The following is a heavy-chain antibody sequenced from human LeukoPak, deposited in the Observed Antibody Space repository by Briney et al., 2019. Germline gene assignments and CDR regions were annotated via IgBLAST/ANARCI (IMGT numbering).Heavy chain of an antibody. V-gene: IGHV1-18*01. J-gene: IGHJ3*02. CDR2: ISAYNGNT. Sequence: GASVKVCCKASGYTFTSYGISWVRQAPGQGLEWMGWISAYNGNTNYAQKLQGRVTMTTDTSTSTAYMELRSLRSDDTAVYYCARVYGSGSYFSGDAFDIWGQGTMVTVSS. CDR3: ARVYGSGSYFSGDAFDI. CDR1: GYTFTSYG. D-gene: IGHD3-10*01.